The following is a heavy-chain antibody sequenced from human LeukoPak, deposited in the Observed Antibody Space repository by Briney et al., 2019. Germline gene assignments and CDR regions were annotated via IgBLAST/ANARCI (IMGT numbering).Heavy chain of an antibody. V-gene: IGHV3-33*01. CDR2: VWYDGSNK. CDR3: ARDVVAATQTFSYGMDV. D-gene: IGHD2-15*01. Sequence: GGSLRLSCAAPGFTFSSFGIHWVRQAPGKELERMAIVWYDGSNKYYADSVKGRFTISRDNSKNTLYLQMNSLRAEDTAVYYCARDVVAATQTFSYGMDVWGQGTTVTVSS. CDR1: GFTFSSFG. J-gene: IGHJ6*02.